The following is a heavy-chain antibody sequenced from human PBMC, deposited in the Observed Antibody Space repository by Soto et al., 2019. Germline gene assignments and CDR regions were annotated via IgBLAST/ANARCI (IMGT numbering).Heavy chain of an antibody. CDR2: ISAYNGNT. V-gene: IGHV1-18*01. CDR1: GYTFTSYG. J-gene: IGHJ5*02. CDR3: ARDDGRFLEWDLSNWFDP. Sequence: ASVKVSCKASGYTFTSYGISWVRQAPGQGLEWMGWISAYNGNTNYAQKLQGRVTMTTDTSTSTAYMELRSLRSDDTAVYYCARDDGRFLEWDLSNWFDPWGQGTLVTVSP. D-gene: IGHD3-3*01.